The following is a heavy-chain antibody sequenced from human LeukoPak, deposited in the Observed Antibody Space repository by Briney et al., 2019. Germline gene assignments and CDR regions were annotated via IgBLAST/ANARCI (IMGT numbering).Heavy chain of an antibody. CDR3: ARVLNNYGDGY. Sequence: GGSLRLSCTASGFTFSSYSMNWVRQAPGKGLEWVSSISSSSSYIYYADSVKGRFTISRDNAKNSLYLQMNSLRAEDTAVYYCARVLNNYGDGYWGQGTLVTVSS. D-gene: IGHD4-17*01. V-gene: IGHV3-21*01. J-gene: IGHJ4*02. CDR2: ISSSSSYI. CDR1: GFTFSSYS.